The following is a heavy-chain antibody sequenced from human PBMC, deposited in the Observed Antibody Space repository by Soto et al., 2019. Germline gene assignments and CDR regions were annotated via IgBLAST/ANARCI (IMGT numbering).Heavy chain of an antibody. CDR3: GGREGRATISYYFDY. D-gene: IGHD1-26*01. Sequence: SETLSLTCTVSGGSVSSSSYYWGWVRQPPGKGLEWIGSVYYSGSTYYNPSLESRVTMSVDKSKNQFSLKLMSLSAADTAVYYCGGREGRATISYYFDYWGGGARVTVSS. CDR1: GGSVSSSSYY. J-gene: IGHJ4*02. V-gene: IGHV4-39*01. CDR2: VYYSGST.